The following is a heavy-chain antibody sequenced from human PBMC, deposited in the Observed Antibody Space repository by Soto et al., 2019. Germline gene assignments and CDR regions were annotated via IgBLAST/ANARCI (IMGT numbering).Heavy chain of an antibody. CDR2: ISHDGSNN. CDR1: GFTFSTYA. V-gene: IGHV3-30-3*01. D-gene: IGHD4-17*01. CDR3: TRDRSGDSIDY. J-gene: IGHJ4*02. Sequence: GGSLRLSCAASGFTFSTYAMHWVRQAPGKGLEWVSFISHDGSNNYSADSVKGRFTISRDNSKNTLYLQMNSLRAEDTAVYYCTRDRSGDSIDYWGQGTLVTVSS.